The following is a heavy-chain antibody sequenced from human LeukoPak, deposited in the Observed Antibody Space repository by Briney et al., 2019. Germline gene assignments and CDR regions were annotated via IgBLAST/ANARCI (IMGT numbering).Heavy chain of an antibody. CDR2: IYYSGST. CDR3: ARAHGGNWFDP. Sequence: SETLSLTCTVSGGSISSYYWSWIRQPPGKGLEWIGYIYYSGSTNYNPSLKSRVTISVDTSKNQFSLKLSSVTAADAAVYYCARAHGGNWFDPWGQGTLVTVSS. D-gene: IGHD2-15*01. CDR1: GGSISSYY. V-gene: IGHV4-59*01. J-gene: IGHJ5*02.